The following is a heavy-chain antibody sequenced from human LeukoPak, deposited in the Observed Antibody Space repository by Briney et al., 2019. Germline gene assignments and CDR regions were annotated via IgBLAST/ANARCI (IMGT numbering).Heavy chain of an antibody. D-gene: IGHD2-2*02. V-gene: IGHV4-38-2*01. CDR3: ARLSGAPVRHPIYHFDY. Sequence: PSETLSLTRAVSGYSISSGYYWGWTRQPPGKGLEWIGNIYHSGSTYKNPSLKSRVTISLDTSKNQFSLKLSSVTAADTGMYYCARLSGAPVRHPIYHFDYWGQGTLVTVSS. J-gene: IGHJ4*02. CDR1: GYSISSGYY. CDR2: IYHSGST.